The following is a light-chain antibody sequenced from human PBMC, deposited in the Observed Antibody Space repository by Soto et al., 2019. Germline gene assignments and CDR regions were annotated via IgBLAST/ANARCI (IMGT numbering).Light chain of an antibody. Sequence: DVLISKNTSTLSASVGDRVTITCRASQSISSWLAWYQQKPGKAPKLLIYKASSLESGVPSRFSGSGSGTEFTLTISSLQPDDFATYYCQQFNTYPWTFGQGTKVDIK. CDR2: KAS. CDR1: QSISSW. V-gene: IGKV1-5*03. CDR3: QQFNTYPWT. J-gene: IGKJ1*01.